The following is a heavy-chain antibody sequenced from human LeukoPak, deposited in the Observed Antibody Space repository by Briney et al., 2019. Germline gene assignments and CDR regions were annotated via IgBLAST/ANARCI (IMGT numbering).Heavy chain of an antibody. J-gene: IGHJ4*02. V-gene: IGHV4-30-2*01. CDR2: IYHSGST. D-gene: IGHD3-3*01. CDR1: GGSISSGGYS. CDR3: ARGSDSWSGYRLDY. Sequence: PSQTLSLTCAVSGGSISSGGYSWSWIRQPPGKGLEWIGYIYHSGSTYYNPSLKSRVTISVDRSKNQFSLKLSSVTAADTAVYYCARGSDSWSGYRLDYWGQGTLVTVSS.